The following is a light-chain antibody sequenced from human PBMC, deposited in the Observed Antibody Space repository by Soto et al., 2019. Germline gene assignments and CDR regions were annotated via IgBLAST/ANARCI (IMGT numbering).Light chain of an antibody. CDR3: QHYNSYSEA. CDR1: QTISSW. V-gene: IGKV1-5*03. CDR2: KAS. J-gene: IGKJ1*01. Sequence: DIQMTQSPSNLSVSVVDRVTITCRASQTISSWLAWYQQKPGKAPKLLIYKASTLKSGVPSRFSVRGSGTEFTLTISSLQPDDFATYYYQHYNSYSEAFGQGTKVELK.